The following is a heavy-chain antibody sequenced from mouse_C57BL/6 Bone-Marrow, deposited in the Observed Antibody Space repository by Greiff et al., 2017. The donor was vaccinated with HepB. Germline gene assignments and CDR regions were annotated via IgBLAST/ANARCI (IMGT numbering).Heavy chain of an antibody. CDR3: ARVESLYYYGSSYYFDY. J-gene: IGHJ2*01. CDR1: GFTFSSYA. Sequence: EVQRVESGGGLVKPGGSLKLSCAASGFTFSSYAMSWVRQTPEKRLEWVATISDGGSYTYYPDNVKGRFTISRDNAKNNLYLQMSHLKSEDTAMYYCARVESLYYYGSSYYFDYWGQGTTLTVSS. V-gene: IGHV5-4*01. CDR2: ISDGGSYT. D-gene: IGHD1-1*01.